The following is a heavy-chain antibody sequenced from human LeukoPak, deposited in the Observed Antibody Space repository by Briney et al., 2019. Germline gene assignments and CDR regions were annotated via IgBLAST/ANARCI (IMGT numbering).Heavy chain of an antibody. CDR2: ISYDGSNK. V-gene: IGHV3-30-3*01. J-gene: IGHJ4*02. CDR3: ASIVGANFDY. CDR1: GFTFSSYA. Sequence: GGSLRLSCAASGFTFSSYAMHWVRQAPGKGLEWVAVISYDGSNKHYADSVKGRFTISRDNSKNTLYLQMNSLRAEDTAVYYCASIVGANFDYWGQGTLVTVSS. D-gene: IGHD1-26*01.